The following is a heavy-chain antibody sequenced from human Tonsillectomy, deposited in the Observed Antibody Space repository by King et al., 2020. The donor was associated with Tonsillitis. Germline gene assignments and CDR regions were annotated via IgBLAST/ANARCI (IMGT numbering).Heavy chain of an antibody. CDR2: IIPGDFDT. CDR1: GYSFTSYW. J-gene: IGHJ4*02. CDR3: ARAIAVAGTREYFDY. Sequence: QLVQSGAEVKKPGESLKISCKGSGYSFTSYWIGWVRQFPGKGLEWMGIIIPGDFDTRYSPSFQGQVTISADKSISTAYLQWSSLKASDTAMYYCARAIAVAGTREYFDYWGQGTLVTVSS. V-gene: IGHV5-51*01. D-gene: IGHD6-19*01.